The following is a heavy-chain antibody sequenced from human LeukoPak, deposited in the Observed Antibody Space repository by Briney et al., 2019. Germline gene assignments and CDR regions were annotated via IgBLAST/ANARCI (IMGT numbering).Heavy chain of an antibody. CDR3: ASSVGTYYYYGMDV. CDR2: IYYSGST. J-gene: IGHJ6*02. Sequence: SQTLSLTCTVSGGSISSGGYYWSWIRQHPGKGLEWVGYIYYSGSTYYNPSLKSRVTISVDTSKNQFSLKLSSVTAADTAVYYCASSVGTYYYYGMDVWGQGTTVTVSS. V-gene: IGHV4-31*03. CDR1: GGSISSGGYY. D-gene: IGHD3-10*01.